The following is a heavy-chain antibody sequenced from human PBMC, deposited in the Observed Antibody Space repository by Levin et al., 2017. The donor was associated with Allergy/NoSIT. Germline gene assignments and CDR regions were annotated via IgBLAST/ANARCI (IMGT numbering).Heavy chain of an antibody. CDR2: ISSSSSTI. Sequence: GGSLRLSCAASGFTFSSYSMNWVRQAPGKGLEWVSYISSSSSTIYYADSVKGRFTISRDNAKNSLYLQMNSLRDEDTAVYYCARTDYGDYLGFHYYYYMDGWGKGTTVTVSS. J-gene: IGHJ6*03. CDR3: ARTDYGDYLGFHYYYYMDG. CDR1: GFTFSSYS. D-gene: IGHD4-17*01. V-gene: IGHV3-48*02.